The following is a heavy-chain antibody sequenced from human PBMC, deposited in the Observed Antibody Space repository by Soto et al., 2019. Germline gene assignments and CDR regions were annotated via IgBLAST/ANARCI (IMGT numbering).Heavy chain of an antibody. D-gene: IGHD6-6*01. CDR1: GGTFSSYA. V-gene: IGHV1-69*06. CDR3: AREKEDEGSSSLRVYYGMDV. J-gene: IGHJ6*02. CDR2: IIPIFGTA. Sequence: SVKVSCKASGGTFSSYAISWVRQAPGQGLEWMGGIIPIFGTANYAQKFQGRVTITADKSTSTAYMELSRLRAEDTAVYYCAREKEDEGSSSLRVYYGMDVWGQGTTVTVSS.